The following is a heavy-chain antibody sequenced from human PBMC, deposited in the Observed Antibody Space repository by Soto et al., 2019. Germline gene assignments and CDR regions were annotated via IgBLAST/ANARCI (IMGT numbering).Heavy chain of an antibody. D-gene: IGHD3-22*01. CDR2: IYYSGNT. CDR1: GGSISSYY. V-gene: IGHV4-59*12. CDR3: ARTSYYDSTGYYNLDV. Sequence: SETLSLTCTVSGGSISSYYWSWIRQPPGKGLEWIGYIYYSGNTNYNPSLKSRVTISVDKSKNQFSLKLNSVNAADTADYYCARTSYYDSTGYYNLDVWGPGTTVTVSS. J-gene: IGHJ6*02.